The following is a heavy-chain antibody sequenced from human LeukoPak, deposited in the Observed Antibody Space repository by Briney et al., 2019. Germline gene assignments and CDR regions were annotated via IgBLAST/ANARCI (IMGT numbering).Heavy chain of an antibody. CDR2: ISAYNGKT. CDR1: VYTFTSYG. J-gene: IGHJ4*02. CDR3: AVATMVRGVTGYYFDY. D-gene: IGHD3-10*01. V-gene: IGHV1-18*01. Sequence: ASVKVSCKASVYTFTSYGISWLRLAPGHGLEWMGWISAYNGKTNDAQKLQGRVTMTTDKSTSTAYMELRSLRSDDTAVYYCAVATMVRGVTGYYFDYWGQGTLVTVSS.